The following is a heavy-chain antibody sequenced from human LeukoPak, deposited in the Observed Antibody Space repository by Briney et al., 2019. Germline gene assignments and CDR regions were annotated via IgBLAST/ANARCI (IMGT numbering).Heavy chain of an antibody. J-gene: IGHJ6*04. V-gene: IGHV4-39*01. CDR1: GGSISSSSYY. CDR2: IYYSGST. Sequence: SETLSLTCTVSGGSISSSSYYGGWIRQPPGKGLEWIGSIYYSGSTYYNPSLKSRVTISVDTSKNQFSLKLSSVTAADTAVYYCARHSPRQDVWGKGTTVTVSS. CDR3: ARHSPRQDV.